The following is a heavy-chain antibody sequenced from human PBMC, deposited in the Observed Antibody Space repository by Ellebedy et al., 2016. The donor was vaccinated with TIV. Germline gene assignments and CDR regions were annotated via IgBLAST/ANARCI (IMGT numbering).Heavy chain of an antibody. CDR3: ARGYSNPDS. J-gene: IGHJ4*02. D-gene: IGHD1-1*01. Sequence: PGGSLRLACAASGFTFSDYDMHWVRQPPGKGLEWVSSIRSTGSDQYYAESARGRFTVSRDNAQNSLFLQMNSLRAEDTAVYYCARGYSNPDSWGQGTLVIVSS. CDR1: GFTFSDYD. V-gene: IGHV3-69-1*01. CDR2: IRSTGSDQ.